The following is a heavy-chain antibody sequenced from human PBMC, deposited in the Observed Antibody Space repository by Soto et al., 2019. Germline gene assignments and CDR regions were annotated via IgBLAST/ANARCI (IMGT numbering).Heavy chain of an antibody. J-gene: IGHJ3*02. CDR2: ISGYNDNT. Sequence: QLQLVQSGAEVKKPGASVKVSCKASGYTFTNYGISWVRQAPGQGLEWMGWISGYNDNTNYAQETQGRVTMTTDTSTNTAYMELRSLTSDDTAVYYCARAHRTDVYALDTWGQGRMVTVPS. CDR1: GYTFTNYG. D-gene: IGHD2-8*01. V-gene: IGHV1-18*01. CDR3: ARAHRTDVYALDT.